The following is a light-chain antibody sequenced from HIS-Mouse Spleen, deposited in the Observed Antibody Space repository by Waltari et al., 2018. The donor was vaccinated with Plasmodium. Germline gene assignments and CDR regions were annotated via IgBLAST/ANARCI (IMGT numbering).Light chain of an antibody. CDR1: PSLRSW. J-gene: IGKJ2*01. Sequence: IQMTQSPSTLSASAGDRVTITCRASPSLRSWLAWYQQKPGKAPKLLIYKAPSLESGVPSRFSGSGSGTEFTLTISSLQPDDFATYYCQQYNSYSYTFGQGTKLEIK. CDR3: QQYNSYSYT. CDR2: KAP. V-gene: IGKV1-5*03.